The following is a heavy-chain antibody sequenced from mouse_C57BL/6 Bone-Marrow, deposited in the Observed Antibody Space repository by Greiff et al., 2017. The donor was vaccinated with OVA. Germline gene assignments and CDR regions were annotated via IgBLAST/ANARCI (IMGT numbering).Heavy chain of an antibody. V-gene: IGHV5-16*01. CDR2: INYDGSST. CDR1: GFTFSDYY. Sequence: EVNVVESEGGLVQPGSSMKLSCTASGFTFSDYYMAWIRQVPEKGLEWVANINYDGSSTYYLDSLKSRFIISRDNAKNILYLQMSSLKSEDTATYYCARVLYYGSSYGGYYFDFWGQGTTLTVSS. D-gene: IGHD1-1*01. J-gene: IGHJ2*01. CDR3: ARVLYYGSSYGGYYFDF.